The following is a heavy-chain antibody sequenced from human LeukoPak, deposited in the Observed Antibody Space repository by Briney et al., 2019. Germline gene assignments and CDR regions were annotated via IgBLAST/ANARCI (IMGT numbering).Heavy chain of an antibody. V-gene: IGHV4-39*07. CDR2: IYYSGST. J-gene: IGHJ4*02. Sequence: SETLSLTCTVSVGSISSSSYYWGWIRQPPGKGLEWIGSIYYSGSTYYNPSLKSRVSISVDTSQNQFSLKLSSVTAADTAVYCCARAESQEGGAAYVWGQGTLVTVSS. CDR3: ARAESQEGGAAYV. CDR1: VGSISSSSYY. D-gene: IGHD1-26*01.